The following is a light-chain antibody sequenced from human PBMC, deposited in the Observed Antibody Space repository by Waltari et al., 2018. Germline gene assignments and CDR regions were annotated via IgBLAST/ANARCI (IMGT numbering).Light chain of an antibody. V-gene: IGKV3-20*01. J-gene: IGKJ1*01. CDR1: QSVGRS. Sequence: EIVLTQSPGTLSLSPGERATLSCRASQSVGRSLAWYQQKPGQAPRLLIYGASIRATGIPYRFSGGGSGTDFSLTISRLEPEDFAAYHCQHYVRLPVTFGQGTKVEIK. CDR3: QHYVRLPVT. CDR2: GAS.